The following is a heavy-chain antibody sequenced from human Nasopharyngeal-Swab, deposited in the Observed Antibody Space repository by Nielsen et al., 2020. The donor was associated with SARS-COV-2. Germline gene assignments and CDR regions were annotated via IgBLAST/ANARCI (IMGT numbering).Heavy chain of an antibody. V-gene: IGHV4-4*07. CDR1: GGSISSYY. Sequence: SETLSLTCTVSGGSISSYYWSWIRQPAGKGLEWIGRIYTSGSTNYNPSLKSRVTMSVDTSKNQFSLKLSSVTAADTAVYYCARGIVVVPAAYTRYFDYWGQGTLVTVSS. D-gene: IGHD2-2*01. CDR3: ARGIVVVPAAYTRYFDY. J-gene: IGHJ4*02. CDR2: IYTSGST.